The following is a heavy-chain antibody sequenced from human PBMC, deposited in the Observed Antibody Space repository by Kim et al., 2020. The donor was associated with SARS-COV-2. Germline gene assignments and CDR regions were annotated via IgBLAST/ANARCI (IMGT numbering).Heavy chain of an antibody. V-gene: IGHV3-43*01. J-gene: IGHJ6*03. D-gene: IGHD6-6*01. Sequence: NGRFTISRDNRKNSLYLQMNSLRTEDTALYYCAKDQSSSSARYYYYYMDVWGKGTTVTVSS. CDR3: AKDQSSSSARYYYYYMDV.